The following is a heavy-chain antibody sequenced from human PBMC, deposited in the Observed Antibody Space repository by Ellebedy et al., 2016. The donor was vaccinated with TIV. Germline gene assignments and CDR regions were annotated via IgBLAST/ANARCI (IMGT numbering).Heavy chain of an antibody. CDR1: GYSFTSYW. J-gene: IGHJ3*02. D-gene: IGHD5-18*01. CDR3: ARHVDTESAFDI. V-gene: IGHV5-51*01. Sequence: KVSXXGSGYSFTSYWIGWVRQMPGKGLEWMGIIYPGDSDTRYSPSFQGQVTISADKSISTAYLQWSSLKASDTAMYYCARHVDTESAFDIWGQGTMVTVSS. CDR2: IYPGDSDT.